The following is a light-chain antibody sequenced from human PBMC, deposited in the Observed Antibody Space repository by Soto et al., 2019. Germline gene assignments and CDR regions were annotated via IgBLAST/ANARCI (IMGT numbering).Light chain of an antibody. V-gene: IGLV2-8*01. CDR3: KSYAGSNTYV. Sequence: QSALTQPPSASGSPGQSVTISCTGTKSDIGVYDFVSWYQQHPGKAPRLIIYEVVQRPSGVPDRFSGSKSGNTASLTVSGLQAADDADYFCKSYAGSNTYVFGSGTKVTVL. CDR1: KSDIGVYDF. J-gene: IGLJ1*01. CDR2: EVV.